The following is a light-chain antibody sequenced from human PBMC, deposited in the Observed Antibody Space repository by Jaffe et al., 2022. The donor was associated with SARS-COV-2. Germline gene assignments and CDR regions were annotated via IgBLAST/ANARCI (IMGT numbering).Light chain of an antibody. CDR1: SSDVGAYNY. CDR2: DVS. CDR3: SSYTSTSTYV. Sequence: QSALTQPASVSGSPGQSITISCTGTSSDVGAYNYVSWYQHHPGKAPKLLIYDVSNRPSGVSNRFSVSKSGNTASLTISGLQAEDEADYYCSSYTSTSTYVFGTGTVVTVL. J-gene: IGLJ1*01. V-gene: IGLV2-14*03.